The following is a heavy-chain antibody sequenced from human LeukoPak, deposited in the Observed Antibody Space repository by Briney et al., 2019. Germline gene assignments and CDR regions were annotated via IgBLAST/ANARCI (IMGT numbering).Heavy chain of an antibody. CDR3: ARHSSLGHFDF. CDR2: IYYSGST. CDR1: GGSISSYY. J-gene: IGHJ4*02. V-gene: IGHV4-59*08. Sequence: PSETLSLTCNVSGGSISSYYWSWIRQPPGKGLEWIGYIYYSGSTNYNPSLESRVTMSVDTSKSQFSLKLTSVTAADTAVYFCARHSSLGHFDFWGEGTLVTVSS.